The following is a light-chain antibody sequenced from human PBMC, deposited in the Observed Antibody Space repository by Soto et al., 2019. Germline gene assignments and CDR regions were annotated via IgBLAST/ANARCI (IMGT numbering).Light chain of an antibody. CDR1: QSISSY. J-gene: IGKJ1*01. Sequence: DIQMTQSPSSLSASVGDRVTITCRASQSISSYLNWYQQKPGKAPKLLIYAASSLQSGVPSRFSSSGSGTDFTLTISSLQPEDFATYYCQQSYSTPRAFGQGTKVYIK. CDR2: AAS. V-gene: IGKV1-39*01. CDR3: QQSYSTPRA.